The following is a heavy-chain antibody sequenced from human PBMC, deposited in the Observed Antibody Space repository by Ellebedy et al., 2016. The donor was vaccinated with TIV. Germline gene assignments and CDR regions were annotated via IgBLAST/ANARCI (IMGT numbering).Heavy chain of an antibody. V-gene: IGHV1-46*01. CDR1: GYTFTNYY. CDR3: ARRGGCSGSSCSLDY. Sequence: ASVKVSCXASGYTFTNYYIHWVRQAPGQGLEWMGIINPSGGSTDYAQKFQGRVTMTRDTSTSTVYMELSSLRSEDTALYYCARRGGCSGSSCSLDYWGQGTLVTVSS. CDR2: INPSGGST. D-gene: IGHD2-2*01. J-gene: IGHJ4*02.